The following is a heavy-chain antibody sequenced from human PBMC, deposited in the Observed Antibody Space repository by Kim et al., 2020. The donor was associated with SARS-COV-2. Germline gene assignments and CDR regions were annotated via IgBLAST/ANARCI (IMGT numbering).Heavy chain of an antibody. V-gene: IGHV3-48*02. D-gene: IGHD6-19*01. CDR3: ARGLGWYDY. J-gene: IGHJ4*02. Sequence: TIYYADSVKGGFSIAKDNAKNSLYLQMNGLRDEDTAVYECARGLGWYDYWGQGTLVTVSS. CDR2: TI.